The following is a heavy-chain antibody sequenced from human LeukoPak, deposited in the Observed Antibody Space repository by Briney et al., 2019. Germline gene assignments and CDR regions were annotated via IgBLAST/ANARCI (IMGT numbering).Heavy chain of an antibody. J-gene: IGHJ4*02. CDR1: GYSISSGYY. V-gene: IGHV4-38-2*02. CDR3: ARDLNYYDSSGFWDY. CDR2: IYHSGST. D-gene: IGHD3-22*01. Sequence: SETLSLTCAVSGYSISSGYYWGWIRQPPGKGLEWIGSIYHSGSTYYNPSLKSRVTISVGTSKNQFSLKLSSVTAADTAVYYCARDLNYYDSSGFWDYWGQGTLVTVSS.